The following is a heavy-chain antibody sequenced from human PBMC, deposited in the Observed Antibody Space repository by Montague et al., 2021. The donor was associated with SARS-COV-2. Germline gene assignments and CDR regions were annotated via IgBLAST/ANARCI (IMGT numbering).Heavy chain of an antibody. CDR2: INHSGST. CDR1: GGSISDYY. D-gene: IGHD2-2*01. J-gene: IGHJ6*03. CDR3: ARFLRRVVTAATGDWEKNCFEYYMDV. Sequence: SETLSLTCAVYGGSISDYYWSWIRQPPGKGLEWIGEINHSGSTNYNPSLKSRVTISVDTSKNQFSLKLSSVTAADTAVYYCARFLRRVVTAATGDWEKNCFEYYMDVWGKGTTVTVSS. V-gene: IGHV4-34*01.